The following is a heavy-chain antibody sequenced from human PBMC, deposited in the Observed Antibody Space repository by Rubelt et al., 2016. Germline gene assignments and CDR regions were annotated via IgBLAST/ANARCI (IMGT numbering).Heavy chain of an antibody. CDR3: ARVRIAARPFDY. D-gene: IGHD6-6*01. CDR2: INHSGST. CDR1: GGSFSGYY. J-gene: IGHJ4*02. V-gene: IGHV4-34*01. Sequence: QVQLQQWGAGLLKPSETLSLTCAVYGGSFSGYYWSWIRQPPGKGLEWIGEINHSGSTNYNPSLKSRVPISVDTSKNQFSLKLSSVTAADTAVYYCARVRIAARPFDYWGQGTLVTVSS.